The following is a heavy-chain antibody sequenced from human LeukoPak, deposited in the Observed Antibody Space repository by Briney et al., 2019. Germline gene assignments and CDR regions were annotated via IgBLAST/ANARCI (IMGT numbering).Heavy chain of an antibody. CDR2: INHSGST. V-gene: IGHV4-34*01. D-gene: IGHD3-22*01. J-gene: IGHJ4*02. CDR1: GGSFSGYY. Sequence: SETLSLTCAVYGGSFSGYYWSWIRQPPGKGLEWIGEINHSGSTNYNPSLKSRVTISVDTSKNQSSLKLSSVTAADTAVYYCARAGAYYYDSSGYYPYYFDYWGQGTLVTVSS. CDR3: ARAGAYYYDSSGYYPYYFDY.